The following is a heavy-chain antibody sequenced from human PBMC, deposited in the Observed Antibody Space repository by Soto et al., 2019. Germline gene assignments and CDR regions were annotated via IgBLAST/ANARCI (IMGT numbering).Heavy chain of an antibody. V-gene: IGHV1-2*04. CDR2: INPKSGGT. CDR1: GYSFTDYH. CDR3: ARVNEGVYYDSRGFFDY. Sequence: ASVKVSCKASGYSFTDYHIHWVRQAPGQGLEWLGRINPKSGGTSTAQKFQGWVTMTTDTSISTASMGLTRLTSDDTALYYCARVNEGVYYDSRGFFDYWGQGTLVTVSS. D-gene: IGHD3-22*01. J-gene: IGHJ4*02.